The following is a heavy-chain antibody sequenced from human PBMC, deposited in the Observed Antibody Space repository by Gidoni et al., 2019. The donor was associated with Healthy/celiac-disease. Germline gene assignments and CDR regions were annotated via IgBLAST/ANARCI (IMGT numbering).Heavy chain of an antibody. CDR3: ARGGGYRGQKFDY. J-gene: IGHJ4*02. Sequence: QVQLQQWGAGLLKPSETLSLTCAVYGGSFSGYYWSWIRQPPGKGLEWIGEINHSGSTNYNPSLKSRVTISVDTSKNQFSLKLSSVTAADTAVYYCARGGGYRGQKFDYWGQGTLVTVSS. CDR2: INHSGST. V-gene: IGHV4-34*01. CDR1: GGSFSGYY. D-gene: IGHD5-12*01.